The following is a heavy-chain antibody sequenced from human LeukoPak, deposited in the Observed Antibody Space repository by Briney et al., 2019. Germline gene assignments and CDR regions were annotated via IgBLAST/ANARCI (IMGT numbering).Heavy chain of an antibody. CDR2: ISSSGSTI. CDR1: VFTFNSNE. CDR3: SRQLVHYFDY. J-gene: IGHJ4*02. V-gene: IGHV3-48*03. D-gene: IGHD6-6*01. Sequence: PGGSLRLSCAASVFTFNSNEMMCVRQAPGKGLEWLSYISSSGSTIYYADSVKGRFTISIDNAKNSLYLQMSSLRGEDTAVYFCSRQLVHYFDYWGQGTLVTVSS.